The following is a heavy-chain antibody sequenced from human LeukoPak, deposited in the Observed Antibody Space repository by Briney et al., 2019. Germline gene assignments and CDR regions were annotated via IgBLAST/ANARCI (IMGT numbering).Heavy chain of an antibody. CDR3: ARDTNDGGSPGDAFDI. Sequence: ASVKVSCKASGYTFTSYYMHWVRQAPGQGLEWMGIINPSGGSTSYAQKFQGRVTMTRDTSTSTVYMELSSLRSEDTVVYYCARDTNDGGSPGDAFDIWGQGTVVTVSS. CDR1: GYTFTSYY. J-gene: IGHJ3*02. V-gene: IGHV1-46*01. CDR2: INPSGGST. D-gene: IGHD1-26*01.